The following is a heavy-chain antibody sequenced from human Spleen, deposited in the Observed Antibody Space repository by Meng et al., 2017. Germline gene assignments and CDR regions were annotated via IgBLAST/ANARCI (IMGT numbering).Heavy chain of an antibody. Sequence: GGSLRLSCAASGFIFSNYWMSWVRKAPGKGLEWVANINQDGSVKSFVGSVRGRFTISRDNAKNSLYLQMNSLRADDTALYYCATTSAAAGNDWGQGTVVTVSS. D-gene: IGHD6-13*01. J-gene: IGHJ4*02. CDR1: GFIFSNYW. V-gene: IGHV3-7*01. CDR3: ATTSAAAGND. CDR2: INQDGSVK.